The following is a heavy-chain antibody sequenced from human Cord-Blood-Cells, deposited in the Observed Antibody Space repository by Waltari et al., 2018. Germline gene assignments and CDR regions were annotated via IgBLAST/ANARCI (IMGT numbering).Heavy chain of an antibody. CDR1: GFSCSSYW. Sequence: EVQLVESGGGLVHPGGSLRLSCAASGFSCSSYWMSWVRQAPGKGLEEVANIKQEGSEEYYVDSVKGRFTISRDNAKNSLYLQMNSLRAEDTAVYYCARDPSWDFWSGYYDYWGQGTLVTVSS. J-gene: IGHJ4*02. CDR2: IKQEGSEE. CDR3: ARDPSWDFWSGYYDY. V-gene: IGHV3-7*01. D-gene: IGHD3-3*01.